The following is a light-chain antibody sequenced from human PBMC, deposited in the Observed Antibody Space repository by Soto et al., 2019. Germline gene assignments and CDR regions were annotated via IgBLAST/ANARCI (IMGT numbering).Light chain of an antibody. CDR1: SSDVGGYNY. J-gene: IGLJ2*01. CDR2: DVS. V-gene: IGLV2-14*03. CDR3: NSYTSSSTVV. Sequence: QSVLTQPASVSGSPGQSITISCTGTSSDVGGYNYVSWYQQHPGKAPKLMIYDVSNRPSGVSNRFSGSKSGNTASLTISGLQAEDEADYYCNSYTSSSTVVFSGGTKVTVL.